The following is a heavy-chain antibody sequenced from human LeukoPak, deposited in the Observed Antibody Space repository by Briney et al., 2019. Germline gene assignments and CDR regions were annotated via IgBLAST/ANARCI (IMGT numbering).Heavy chain of an antibody. D-gene: IGHD6-13*01. V-gene: IGHV3-30*18. J-gene: IGHJ1*01. CDR1: GFTFEDYV. CDR2: ISHDGSNK. CDR3: AKDGLLIPFSIAAAGTSQH. Sequence: GGSLRLSCAASGFTFEDYVMHWVRQAPGKGLEWVTIISHDGSNKYYADSVKGRFTISRDNSKNTLYLQMNSLRAEDTAVYYCAKDGLLIPFSIAAAGTSQHWGQGTLVTVSS.